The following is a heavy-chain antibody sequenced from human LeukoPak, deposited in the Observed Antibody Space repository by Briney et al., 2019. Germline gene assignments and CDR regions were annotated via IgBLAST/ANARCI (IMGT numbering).Heavy chain of an antibody. D-gene: IGHD3-3*01. J-gene: IGHJ5*02. Sequence: SETLSLTCTVSGGSISSFSWSWLRQPAGKGLEWIGRIYNSGSTNPSLESRVTMSVDTSKNQFSLNLNSVTAADTAVYYCARWSGGGWFDPWGQGTLVTVSS. CDR3: ARWSGGGWFDP. V-gene: IGHV4-4*07. CDR1: GGSISSFS. CDR2: IYNSGST.